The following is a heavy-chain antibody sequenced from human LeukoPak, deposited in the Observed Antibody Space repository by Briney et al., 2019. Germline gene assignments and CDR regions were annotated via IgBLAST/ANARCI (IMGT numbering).Heavy chain of an antibody. CDR1: GYSISSGFY. Sequence: SETLSLTCSVSGYSISSGFYWGWIRQPPGKGLEWIGSIFHSGSTYYNSSVKSRVTISVDTSKNQFSLKLSSVTAADTAVYYCARETLEGIWPDYWGQGTLVTVSS. D-gene: IGHD2-15*01. CDR2: IFHSGST. CDR3: ARETLEGIWPDY. V-gene: IGHV4-38-2*02. J-gene: IGHJ4*02.